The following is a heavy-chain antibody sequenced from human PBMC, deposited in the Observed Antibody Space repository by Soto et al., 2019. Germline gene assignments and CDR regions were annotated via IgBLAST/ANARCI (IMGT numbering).Heavy chain of an antibody. V-gene: IGHV1-69*02. Sequence: SVKVSCKASGGTFSSYTISWVRQAPGQGLEWMGRIIPILGIANYAQKFQGRVTITADKSTSTAYMELSSLRSEDTAVYYCASPEELGAFDIWGQGTMVTVSS. CDR2: IIPILGIA. CDR1: GGTFSSYT. CDR3: ASPEELGAFDI. D-gene: IGHD6-6*01. J-gene: IGHJ3*02.